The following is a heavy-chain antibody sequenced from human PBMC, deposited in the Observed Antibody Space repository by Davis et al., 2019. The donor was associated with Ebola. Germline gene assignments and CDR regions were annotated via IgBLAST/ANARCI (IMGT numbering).Heavy chain of an antibody. CDR3: AKVESGYFDWLPVSYGMDV. D-gene: IGHD3-9*01. CDR1: GFTFSSYA. Sequence: PGGSLRLFCAASGFTFSSYAMSWVRQAPGKGLEWVSAISGSGGSTYYADSVKGRFTISRDNSKNTLYLQMNSLRAEDTAVYYCAKVESGYFDWLPVSYGMDVWGQGTTVTVSS. J-gene: IGHJ6*02. V-gene: IGHV3-23*01. CDR2: ISGSGGST.